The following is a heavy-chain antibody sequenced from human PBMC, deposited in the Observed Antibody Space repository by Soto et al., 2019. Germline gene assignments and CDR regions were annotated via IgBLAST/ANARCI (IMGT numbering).Heavy chain of an antibody. D-gene: IGHD3-22*01. J-gene: IGHJ2*01. Sequence: EVQLLESGGRLVQPGGSLRLSCTSSGINLSNYVVNWVRQAPGKGLEWVSSISGSGGSTYYADSVKGRFTLSRDNSNNTVSLQMNSLRAEDTAIYFCAKTSYDSLFWYFDLWGRGTLVTVSS. CDR2: ISGSGGST. CDR3: AKTSYDSLFWYFDL. V-gene: IGHV3-23*01. CDR1: GINLSNYV.